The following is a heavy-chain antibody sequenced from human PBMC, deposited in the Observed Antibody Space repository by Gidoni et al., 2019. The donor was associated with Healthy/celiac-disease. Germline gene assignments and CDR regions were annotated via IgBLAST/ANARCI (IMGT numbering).Heavy chain of an antibody. D-gene: IGHD3-22*01. CDR1: GFTFDDYA. CDR3: AKGPGGYLPYYFDY. Sequence: EVQLVESGGGLVQPGRSLRLSCAASGFTFDDYAMHWVRQAPGKGLEWVSGISWNSGSIGYADSVKGRFTISRDNAKNSLYLKMNSLRAEDTALYYCAKGPGGYLPYYFDYWGQGTLVTVSS. CDR2: ISWNSGSI. J-gene: IGHJ4*02. V-gene: IGHV3-9*01.